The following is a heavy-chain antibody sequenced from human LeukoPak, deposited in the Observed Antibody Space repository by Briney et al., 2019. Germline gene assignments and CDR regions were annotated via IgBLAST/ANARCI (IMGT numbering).Heavy chain of an antibody. J-gene: IGHJ3*02. D-gene: IGHD1-26*01. CDR3: ARDKSGRWTGGALRAAFDI. CDR1: GGSISSNSYY. V-gene: IGHV4-39*07. Sequence: SETLSLTCTVSGGSISSNSYYWGWSRQPPGKGLEWIGSSYYSGSTCHNPSLKSRVTISVDTSKNQFSLKLSSVTAADTAVYYCARDKSGRWTGGALRAAFDIWGQGTMVTVSS. CDR2: SYYSGST.